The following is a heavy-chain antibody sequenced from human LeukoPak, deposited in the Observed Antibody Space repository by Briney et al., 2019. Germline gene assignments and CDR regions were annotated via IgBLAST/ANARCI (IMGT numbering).Heavy chain of an antibody. Sequence: SVKVSCXASGGTFSSYAISWVRQAPGQGLEWMGGIIPIFGTANYAQKFQGRVTITTDESTSTAYMELSSLRSEDTAVYYCATRAYCGGDCYSDAFDIWGQGTMVTVSS. J-gene: IGHJ3*02. CDR1: GGTFSSYA. CDR2: IIPIFGTA. V-gene: IGHV1-69*05. D-gene: IGHD2-21*02. CDR3: ATRAYCGGDCYSDAFDI.